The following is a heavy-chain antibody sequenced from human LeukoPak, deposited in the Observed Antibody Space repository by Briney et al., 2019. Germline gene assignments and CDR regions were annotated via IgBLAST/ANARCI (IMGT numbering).Heavy chain of an antibody. CDR2: IYYSGST. D-gene: IGHD3-22*01. V-gene: IGHV4-59*01. Sequence: PSETLSLTCTVSGGSISSYYWSWIRQPPGKGLEWIGYIYYSGSTNYNPSLKSRVTISVDTSKNQFSLKLSSVTAADTAVYYCARNRRITMIVVVTYYYYYYMDVWGKGTTVTVSS. CDR3: ARNRRITMIVVVTYYYYYYMDV. CDR1: GGSISSYY. J-gene: IGHJ6*03.